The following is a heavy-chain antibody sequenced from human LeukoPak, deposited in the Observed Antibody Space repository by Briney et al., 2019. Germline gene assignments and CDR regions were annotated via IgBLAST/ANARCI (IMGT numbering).Heavy chain of an antibody. CDR3: ARHYYGSDPTIDY. CDR1: GGSISSSSYY. Sequence: SETLSLTCTVSGGSISSSSYYWGWIRQPPGKGLEWIGSIYYSGSTYYNPSLKSRVTISVDTSKNQFSLKLSSVTAADTAVYYCARHYYGSDPTIDYWGQGTLVTVSS. V-gene: IGHV4-39*01. J-gene: IGHJ4*02. CDR2: IYYSGST. D-gene: IGHD3-10*01.